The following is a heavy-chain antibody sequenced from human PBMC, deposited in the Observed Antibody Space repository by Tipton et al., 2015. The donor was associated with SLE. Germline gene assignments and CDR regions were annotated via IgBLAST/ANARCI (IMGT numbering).Heavy chain of an antibody. D-gene: IGHD6-13*01. Sequence: GLVKPSETLSLTCAVYGGSFSGYYWSWIRQPPWKGLEWIGEINHSGSTNYNPSLKSRVTISVDTAKNQFSLKLSSVTAADTAVYYCARGSSSWFNDYYYYAMDVWGQGTTVIVSS. CDR3: ARGSSSWFNDYYYYAMDV. J-gene: IGHJ6*02. CDR2: INHSGST. V-gene: IGHV4-34*01. CDR1: GGSFSGYY.